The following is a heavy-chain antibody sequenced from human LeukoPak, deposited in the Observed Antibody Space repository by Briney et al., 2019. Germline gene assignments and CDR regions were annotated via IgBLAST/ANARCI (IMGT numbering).Heavy chain of an antibody. CDR2: INHNGNVN. Sequence: GGSLRLSCAASGFTFSSYWMNWARQAPGKGLEWVASINHNGNVNYYVDSVKGRFTISRDNAKNSLYLQMSNLRAEDTAVYYCTRASNVDTAGKGEKKHFDYWGQGTLVTVSS. CDR1: GFTFSSYW. J-gene: IGHJ4*02. CDR3: TRASNVDTAGKGEKKHFDY. V-gene: IGHV3-7*03. D-gene: IGHD5-18*01.